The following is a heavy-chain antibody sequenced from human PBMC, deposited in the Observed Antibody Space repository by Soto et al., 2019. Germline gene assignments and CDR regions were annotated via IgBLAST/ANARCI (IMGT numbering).Heavy chain of an antibody. CDR3: ARKSHAGLTRPTDY. D-gene: IGHD2-2*01. CDR1: GDSISSSVYY. CDR2: ISYRGGT. V-gene: IGHV4-39*01. J-gene: IGHJ4*02. Sequence: QLQESGPGLVKPSETLSLTCTVSGDSISSSVYYWAWIRQSPGKGLEWIGSISYRGGTHYNPSLKSRVPLSVHTSKKPLSLQLTSVTAPDTAVYFCARKSHAGLTRPTDYWGQGTLVPASS.